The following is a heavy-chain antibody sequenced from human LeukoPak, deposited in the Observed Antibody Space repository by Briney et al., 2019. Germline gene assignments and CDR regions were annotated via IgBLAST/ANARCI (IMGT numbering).Heavy chain of an antibody. CDR2: IYYSGST. V-gene: IGHV4-31*03. J-gene: IGHJ2*01. CDR3: ARDRRYYYDSSGYSNWYFDL. Sequence: KSSETLSLTCTVSGGSISGGGYYWSWIRQHPGKGLEWIGYIYYSGSTYYNPSLKSRVTISVDTSKNQFSLKLSSVTAADTAVYYCARDRRYYYDSSGYSNWYFDLWGRGTLVTVSS. CDR1: GGSISGGGYY. D-gene: IGHD3-22*01.